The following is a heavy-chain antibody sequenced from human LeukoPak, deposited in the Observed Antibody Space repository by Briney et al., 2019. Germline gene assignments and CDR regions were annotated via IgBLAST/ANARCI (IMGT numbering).Heavy chain of an antibody. CDR3: ARGYGDFRVEGRYFHS. D-gene: IGHD4-17*01. V-gene: IGHV4-59*01. J-gene: IGHJ4*02. Sequence: PSETLSLTCTVSDGSITNYDWSWVRQPPGKGLEFIGHVHYSGTANYNPSLRSRVTISIDTSKKHFFLKLKSVTAADTAVYYCARGYGDFRVEGRYFHSWGQGTLVIVSS. CDR1: DGSITNYD. CDR2: VHYSGTA.